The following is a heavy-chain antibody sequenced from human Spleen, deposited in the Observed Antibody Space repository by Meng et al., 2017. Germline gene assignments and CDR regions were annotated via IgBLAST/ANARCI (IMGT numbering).Heavy chain of an antibody. D-gene: IGHD3-3*01. CDR2: IKQDGSEK. CDR1: RFSFSSHW. Sequence: GESLKISCAASRFSFSSHWMSWVRQAPGKGLEWVANIKQDGSEKYYVDSVKGRFTISRDNAKNSLHLQMNSLRAEDTAVYFCAREFTPHYDFWSGYYTGDAFDIWGQGTMVTVSS. CDR3: AREFTPHYDFWSGYYTGDAFDI. J-gene: IGHJ3*02. V-gene: IGHV3-7*01.